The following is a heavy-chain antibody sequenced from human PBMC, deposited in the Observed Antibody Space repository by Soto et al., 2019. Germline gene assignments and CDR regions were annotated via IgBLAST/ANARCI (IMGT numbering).Heavy chain of an antibody. CDR2: ISGSGGST. Sequence: EVQLLESGGGLVQPGGSLRLSCAASGFTFSSYAMSWVRQAPGKGLEWVSAISGSGGSTYYADSLKGRFTISRDNSKNPLYLQMNSLRAEDTAVYYCAKRDSSSWYYFYYWGQGTLVTVSS. D-gene: IGHD6-13*01. V-gene: IGHV3-23*01. CDR3: AKRDSSSWYYFYY. J-gene: IGHJ4*02. CDR1: GFTFSSYA.